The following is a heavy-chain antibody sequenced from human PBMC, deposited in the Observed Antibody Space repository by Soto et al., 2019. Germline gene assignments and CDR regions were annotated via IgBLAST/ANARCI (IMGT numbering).Heavy chain of an antibody. D-gene: IGHD3-10*01. V-gene: IGHV1-18*01. CDR1: GYTFTSYG. CDR2: ISAYNGNT. J-gene: IGHJ6*03. Sequence: ASVKVSCKASGYTFTSYGISWVRQAPGQGLEWMGWISAYNGNTNYAQKLQGRVTMTTDTSTSTAYMELRSLRSDDTAVYYCARGDGGQYYGSGRYYYYYYMDVWGKGTTVTVSS. CDR3: ARGDGGQYYGSGRYYYYYYMDV.